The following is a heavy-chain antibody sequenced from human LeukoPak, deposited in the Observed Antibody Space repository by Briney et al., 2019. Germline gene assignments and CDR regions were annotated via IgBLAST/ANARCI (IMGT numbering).Heavy chain of an antibody. J-gene: IGHJ4*02. V-gene: IGHV4-59*01. Sequence: PSETLSLTCTVSGGSISSYYWSWIRQPPGKGLEWIGYIYYSGSTNYNPSLKSRVTISVDTSKNQFSLKLSSVTAADTAVYYCASRGHYFDYWGQGTLVTVSS. CDR2: IYYSGST. CDR1: GGSISSYY. CDR3: ASRGHYFDY.